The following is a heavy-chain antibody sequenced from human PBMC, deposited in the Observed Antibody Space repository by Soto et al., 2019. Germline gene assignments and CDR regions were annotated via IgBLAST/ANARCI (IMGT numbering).Heavy chain of an antibody. CDR2: ISGSGGRT. Sequence: EVQVLESGGGLVQPGGSLRLSCEASGFTFNSYAINWVRQAPGKGLEWVSIISGSGGRTYYADSVRGRFTISKDNFKNLLYLQMNTLRPDDAAVYYCAKGRGSGWSSLDCWVQGTLVTAST. CDR1: GFTFNSYA. J-gene: IGHJ4*02. CDR3: AKGRGSGWSSLDC. D-gene: IGHD6-19*01. V-gene: IGHV3-23*01.